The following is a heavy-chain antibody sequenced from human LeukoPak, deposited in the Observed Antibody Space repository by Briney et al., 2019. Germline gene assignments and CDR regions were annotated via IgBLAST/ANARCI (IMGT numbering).Heavy chain of an antibody. CDR1: GGSISSSSYY. CDR3: ATTNGRILTGYGAFDI. J-gene: IGHJ3*02. D-gene: IGHD3-9*01. CDR2: IYYSGST. Sequence: PSETLSLTCTVSGGSISSSSYYWGWIRQPPGKGLEWIGGIYYSGSTYYNPSLKSRVTISVDTSKNQFSLKLSSVTAADTAVYYCATTNGRILTGYGAFDIWGQGTMVTVSS. V-gene: IGHV4-39*07.